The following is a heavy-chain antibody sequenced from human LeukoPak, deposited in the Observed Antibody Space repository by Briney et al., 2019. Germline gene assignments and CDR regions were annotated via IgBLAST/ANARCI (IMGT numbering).Heavy chain of an antibody. Sequence: GSLRLSCAASGFTFSSYGMHWVRQPPGKGLEWIGEIYHSGSTNYNPSLKSRVTISVDKSKNQFSLKLSSVTAADTAVYYCARIPYYYDSSGAANDAFDIWGQGTMVTVSS. D-gene: IGHD3-22*01. CDR3: ARIPYYYDSSGAANDAFDI. CDR1: GFTFSSYG. CDR2: IYHSGST. V-gene: IGHV4-4*02. J-gene: IGHJ3*02.